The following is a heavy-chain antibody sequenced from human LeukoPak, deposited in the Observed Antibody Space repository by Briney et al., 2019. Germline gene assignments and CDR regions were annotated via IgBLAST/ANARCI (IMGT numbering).Heavy chain of an antibody. CDR2: ISAYNGNT. D-gene: IGHD2-2*01. CDR3: AREGYCSSTSCYGPDFDY. V-gene: IGHV1-18*01. CDR1: GYTFTSYG. Sequence: ASVKVSCKASGYTFTSYGISWVRQAPGQGLEWMGWISAYNGNTNYAQKLQGRVTMTTDTSTSTAYMELRSLRSDDTAVYYCAREGYCSSTSCYGPDFDYWGQGTLVTVSS. J-gene: IGHJ4*02.